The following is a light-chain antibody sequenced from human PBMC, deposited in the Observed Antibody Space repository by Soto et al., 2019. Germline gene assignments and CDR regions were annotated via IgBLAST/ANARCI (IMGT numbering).Light chain of an antibody. CDR2: ENN. Sequence: QSALTQPPSVSEAPGQRVTISCTGSSSNIGAGYEAHWYQQVPGTAPKLLIYENNNRPSGVPDRFSGSKSGTSASRAITGLQAEDEAEYYCQSYDSSLSGYVFGTGTKVTVL. J-gene: IGLJ1*01. V-gene: IGLV1-40*01. CDR1: SSNIGAGYE. CDR3: QSYDSSLSGYV.